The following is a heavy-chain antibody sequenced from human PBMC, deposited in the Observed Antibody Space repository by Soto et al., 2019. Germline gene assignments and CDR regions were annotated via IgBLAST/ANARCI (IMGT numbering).Heavy chain of an antibody. CDR1: GFTFSSYA. J-gene: IGHJ4*02. V-gene: IGHV3-23*01. Sequence: EVQLLESGGGLVQPGRSLRLSCAASGFTFSSYAMNWFRQAPGKGLEWVSAMSGTGGSTYYADSVKGRFTISRDNSKHTLYLQMNSLRVEDTAVFYCAKAGFSSGWSPSYFDYWGQGTLVTVSS. CDR3: AKAGFSSGWSPSYFDY. D-gene: IGHD6-19*01. CDR2: MSGTGGST.